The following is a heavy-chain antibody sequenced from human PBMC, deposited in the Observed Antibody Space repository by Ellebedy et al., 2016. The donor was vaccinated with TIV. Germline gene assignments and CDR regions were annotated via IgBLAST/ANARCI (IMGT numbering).Heavy chain of an antibody. Sequence: ASVKVSCKASGGTFSSYAISWVRQAPGRGLEWVGGIIGMFGTTNYAQKFQGRVTITADELTSTAYMELSGLRSEDTAVYFCARGQGYYYDSSGYKRSPYWYFDLWGHGTLVTVSS. CDR3: ARGQGYYYDSSGYKRSPYWYFDL. V-gene: IGHV1-69*13. J-gene: IGHJ2*01. CDR2: IIGMFGTT. D-gene: IGHD3-22*01. CDR1: GGTFSSYA.